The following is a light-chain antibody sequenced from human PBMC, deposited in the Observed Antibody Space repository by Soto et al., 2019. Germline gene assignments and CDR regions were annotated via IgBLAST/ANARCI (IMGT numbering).Light chain of an antibody. V-gene: IGKV3-15*01. CDR2: GAS. CDR1: QSVRGN. CDR3: QQYGSSPPYT. Sequence: EIVMTQSPATLSVSPGERATLSCRASQSVRGNLAWYQQKPGQAPRLLIYGASTRATDIPARFSGSGSETDFTLTISRLEPEDFAVYYCQQYGSSPPYTFGQGTKLEIK. J-gene: IGKJ2*01.